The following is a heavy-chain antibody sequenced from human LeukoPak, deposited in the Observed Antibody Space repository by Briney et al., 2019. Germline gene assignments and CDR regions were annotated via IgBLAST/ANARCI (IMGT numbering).Heavy chain of an antibody. CDR2: IKQDGSEK. Sequence: GGSLRLSCAASGFTFSSYWMSWVRQAPGKGLEWVANIKQDGSEKYYVDSVKGRFTISRDNAKNSLYLQMNSLRAEDTAVYYCARSYYDSSGYYGGEDAFDIWGQGTMVTVSS. J-gene: IGHJ3*02. CDR3: ARSYYDSSGYYGGEDAFDI. CDR1: GFTFSSYW. V-gene: IGHV3-7*01. D-gene: IGHD3-22*01.